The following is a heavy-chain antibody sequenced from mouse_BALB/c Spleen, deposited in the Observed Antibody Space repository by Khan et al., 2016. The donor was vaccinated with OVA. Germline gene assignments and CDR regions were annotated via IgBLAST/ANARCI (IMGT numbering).Heavy chain of an antibody. J-gene: IGHJ2*01. CDR2: ISYSGST. CDR3: ARTARIKY. Sequence: EVELVESGPGLVKPSQSLSLTCTVTGYSITSGYGWNWIRQFPGNKLEWMGYISYSGSTNYNPSFKSRISITRDTSKNQFFLQLNSVTTEDTATYSCARTARIKYWGQGTTLTVSS. CDR1: GYSITSGYG. D-gene: IGHD1-2*01. V-gene: IGHV3-2*02.